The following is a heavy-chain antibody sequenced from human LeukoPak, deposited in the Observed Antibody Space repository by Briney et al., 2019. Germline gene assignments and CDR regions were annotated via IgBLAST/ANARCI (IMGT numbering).Heavy chain of an antibody. J-gene: IGHJ4*02. Sequence: GESLKISCKGSGYSFIRYWIAWVRQVPGRGLEWMGIIYPGDSRIRYSPSFQGQVTISADKSITTAYLQWSSLKASDTAIYYCARAYSSGWQYFDYWGQGTLVTVSS. CDR1: GYSFIRYW. D-gene: IGHD6-19*01. V-gene: IGHV5-51*01. CDR2: IYPGDSRI. CDR3: ARAYSSGWQYFDY.